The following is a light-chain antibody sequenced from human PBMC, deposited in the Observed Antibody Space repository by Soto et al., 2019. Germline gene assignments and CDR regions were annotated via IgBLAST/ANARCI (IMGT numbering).Light chain of an antibody. Sequence: VVMTQSPDTLSVSPGERVTLSCRASQSVTSSLAWYQQRLGQAPRLLIYGASTRATGVPARFSGSGSGTVFTLTISSLQSEDFAVYYCQQYSTWPRTFGQGTKVEIK. J-gene: IGKJ1*01. CDR2: GAS. CDR3: QQYSTWPRT. V-gene: IGKV3-15*01. CDR1: QSVTSS.